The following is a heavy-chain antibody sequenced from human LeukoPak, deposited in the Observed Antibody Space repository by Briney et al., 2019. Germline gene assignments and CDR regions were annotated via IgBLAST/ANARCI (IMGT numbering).Heavy chain of an antibody. Sequence: KPSETLSLTCTVSGGSISSSNYYWGWIRQPPGKGLEWIGSISYSGSTYYNPSLKSRVTISVDTSKKQFSLKLSSVTAADTAVYYCARAPTTYYYDSSGYRPAVGGFDYWGQGTLVTVSS. CDR1: GGSISSSNYY. J-gene: IGHJ4*02. D-gene: IGHD3-22*01. CDR2: ISYSGST. CDR3: ARAPTTYYYDSSGYRPAVGGFDY. V-gene: IGHV4-39*07.